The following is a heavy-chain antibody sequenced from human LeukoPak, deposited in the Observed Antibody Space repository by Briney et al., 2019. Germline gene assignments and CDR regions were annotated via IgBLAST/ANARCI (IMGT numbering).Heavy chain of an antibody. J-gene: IGHJ4*02. CDR1: GVPISSSPYY. CDR2: VFSGGGT. V-gene: IGHV4-39*01. Sequence: SEPLSLTCTVSGVPISSSPYYWAWIRLPPHNGLEFIGSVFSGGGTYDNPSLNSRVTMSVDTSKNQFSLELRSATAAETGLYYCARHASGVFDHWGQGILVTVSS. CDR3: ARHASGVFDH. D-gene: IGHD1-26*01.